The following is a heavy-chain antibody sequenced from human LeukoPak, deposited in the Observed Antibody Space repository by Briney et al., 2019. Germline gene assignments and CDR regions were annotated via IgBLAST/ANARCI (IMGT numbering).Heavy chain of an antibody. Sequence: GESLKISCKGSGYSFTSYWIGWVRQMPGKGLEWMGIIYPGDSDTRYSPSSQGQVTISADKSISTAYLQWSSLKASDTAMYYCARVELYCSGGSCYSGYFDYWGQGTLVTVSS. D-gene: IGHD2-15*01. V-gene: IGHV5-51*01. J-gene: IGHJ4*02. CDR2: IYPGDSDT. CDR3: ARVELYCSGGSCYSGYFDY. CDR1: GYSFTSYW.